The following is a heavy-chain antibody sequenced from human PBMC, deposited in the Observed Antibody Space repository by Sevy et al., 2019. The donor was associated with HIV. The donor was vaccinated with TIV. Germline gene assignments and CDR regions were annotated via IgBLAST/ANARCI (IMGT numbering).Heavy chain of an antibody. J-gene: IGHJ4*02. CDR2: ISAYNGNT. CDR3: ARDRGEQWLVYFDY. Sequence: ASVKVSCKASGYTFTSYGISWVRQAPGQGLEWMGWISAYNGNTDYAQKLQGRVTMTTDTSTSTAYMELRCLRSDDTAVYYCARDRGEQWLVYFDYWGQGTLVTVSS. D-gene: IGHD6-19*01. V-gene: IGHV1-18*01. CDR1: GYTFTSYG.